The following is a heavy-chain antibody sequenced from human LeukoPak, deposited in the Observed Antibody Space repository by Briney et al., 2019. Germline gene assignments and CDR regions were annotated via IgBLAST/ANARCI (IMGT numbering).Heavy chain of an antibody. V-gene: IGHV5-51*01. CDR1: GYTFADYW. CDR3: ARHDLTAPTDY. J-gene: IGHJ4*02. CDR2: VYPGDSDT. Sequence: GESLKISCKASGYTFADYWIGWVRQMPGKGLEWMGIVYPGDSDTRYSPSFEGQVTISADKSIRTAYLQWDSLRASDTAMYYCARHDLTAPTDYWGQGTLVTVSS. D-gene: IGHD5-18*01.